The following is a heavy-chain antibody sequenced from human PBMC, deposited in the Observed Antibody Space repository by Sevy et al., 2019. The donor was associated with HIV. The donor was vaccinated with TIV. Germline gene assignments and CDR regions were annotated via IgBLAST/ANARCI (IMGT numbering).Heavy chain of an antibody. Sequence: GGSLRLSCVASGFSFSLYAMSWVRQAPGKGLEWVSAISGGGGRTYYADSAKGRFTISRDTSKNTLSLQMTSLRAEDTAVYYCAKEGTWYGRDYFEYWGQGTLVTVSS. D-gene: IGHD6-13*01. J-gene: IGHJ4*02. CDR3: AKEGTWYGRDYFEY. CDR2: ISGGGGRT. V-gene: IGHV3-23*01. CDR1: GFSFSLYA.